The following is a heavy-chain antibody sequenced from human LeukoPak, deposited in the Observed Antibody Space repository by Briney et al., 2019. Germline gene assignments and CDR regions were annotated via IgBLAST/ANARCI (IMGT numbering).Heavy chain of an antibody. V-gene: IGHV3-20*04. Sequence: PGGSLRLSCAASGFTFDDYGMSWVRQAPGKGLEWVSGINWNGGSTGYADSVKGRFTISRDNAKNSLYLQMNSLRAEDTALYYCARDIVATIEPYFDYWGQGTLVTVSS. D-gene: IGHD5-12*01. J-gene: IGHJ4*02. CDR1: GFTFDDYG. CDR3: ARDIVATIEPYFDY. CDR2: INWNGGST.